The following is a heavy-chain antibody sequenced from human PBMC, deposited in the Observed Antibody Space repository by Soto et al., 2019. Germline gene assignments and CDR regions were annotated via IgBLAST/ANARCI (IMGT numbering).Heavy chain of an antibody. CDR2: IYYSGST. Sequence: QVQLQESGPGLVKPSETLSLTCTVSGGSISSYYWSWIRQPPGKGLEWIGYIYYSGSTNYNPSLKSRVTISVDTSKNQFSLKLSSVTAADTAVYYCASSYDSSGYYYAFDIWGQGTMVTVSS. J-gene: IGHJ3*02. D-gene: IGHD3-22*01. CDR1: GGSISSYY. CDR3: ASSYDSSGYYYAFDI. V-gene: IGHV4-59*01.